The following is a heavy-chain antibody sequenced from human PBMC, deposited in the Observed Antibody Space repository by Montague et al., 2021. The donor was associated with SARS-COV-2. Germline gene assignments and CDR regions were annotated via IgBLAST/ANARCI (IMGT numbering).Heavy chain of an antibody. V-gene: IGHV1-8*01. CDR3: ARAYDSSGWLDY. CDR1: GYTFTSYD. CDR2: MNPNSGNT. J-gene: IGHJ4*02. Sequence: SVKVSCKASGYTFTSYDINWVRQATGQGLEWMGWMNPNSGNTGYAQKFQGRVTMTRNTSISTAYMELTSLRSEDTALYHCARAYDSSGWLDYWGQGTLVTVSS. D-gene: IGHD3-22*01.